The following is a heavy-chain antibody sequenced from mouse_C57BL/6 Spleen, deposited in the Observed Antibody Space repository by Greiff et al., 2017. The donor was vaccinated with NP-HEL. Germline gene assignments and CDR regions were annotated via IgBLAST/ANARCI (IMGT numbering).Heavy chain of an antibody. CDR1: GFTFSDYG. CDR3: ARRSGTSTGFDY. CDR2: ISSGSSTI. J-gene: IGHJ2*01. Sequence: DVQLVESGGGLVKPGGSLKLSCAASGFTFSDYGMHWVRQAPEKGLEWVAYISSGSSTIYYADTVKGRFTISRDNAKNTLFLQMTSLRSEDTAMYYCARRSGTSTGFDYWGQGTTLTVSS. D-gene: IGHD4-1*01. V-gene: IGHV5-17*01.